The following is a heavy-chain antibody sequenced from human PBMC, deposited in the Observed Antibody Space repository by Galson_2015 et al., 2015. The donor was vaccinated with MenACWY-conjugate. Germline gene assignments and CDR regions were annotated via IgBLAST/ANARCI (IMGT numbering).Heavy chain of an antibody. CDR3: AREESGSYRYYYYGMDV. Sequence: SLRLSCAASGFTFSSYSMNWVRQAPGKGLEWVSYISSSSTIYYADSVKGRFTISRDNAKNSLYLQMNSLRDEDTAVYYCAREESGSYRYYYYGMDVWGQGTTVTVSS. D-gene: IGHD1-26*01. CDR2: ISSSSTI. J-gene: IGHJ6*02. V-gene: IGHV3-48*02. CDR1: GFTFSSYS.